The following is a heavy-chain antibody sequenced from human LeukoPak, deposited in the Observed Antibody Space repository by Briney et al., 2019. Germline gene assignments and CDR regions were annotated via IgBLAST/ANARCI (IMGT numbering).Heavy chain of an antibody. CDR1: GYHFSSNW. D-gene: IGHD1-14*01. Sequence: GGSLRLSCGGSGYHFSSNWMSWVRQAPGKGLEWVASIGPTGSDRYHADSIKGRFTISRDNANNFLYLQMNSLRAEDTAVYYCATETNGRHYDYWGQGTLLTVSS. V-gene: IGHV3-21*06. J-gene: IGHJ4*02. CDR2: IGPTGSDR. CDR3: ATETNGRHYDY.